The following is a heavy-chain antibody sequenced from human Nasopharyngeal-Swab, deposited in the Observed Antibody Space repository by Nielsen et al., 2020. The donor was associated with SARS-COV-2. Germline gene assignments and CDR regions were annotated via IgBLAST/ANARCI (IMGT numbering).Heavy chain of an antibody. J-gene: IGHJ3*02. CDR3: AGAIRFTLGAFDI. V-gene: IGHV3-33*01. CDR1: GFTFSSYG. D-gene: IGHD3-16*01. CDR2: IWYDGSNK. Sequence: GESLKISCAASGFTFSSYGMHWVRQAPGKGLEWVAVIWYDGSNKYYADSVKGRFNISRDNSKNTLYLQMNSLRAEDTAVYYCAGAIRFTLGAFDIWGQGTMVTVSS.